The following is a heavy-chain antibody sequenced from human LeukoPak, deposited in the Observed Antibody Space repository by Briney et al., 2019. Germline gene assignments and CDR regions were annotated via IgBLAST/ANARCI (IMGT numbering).Heavy chain of an antibody. CDR3: ARGRYSSSNSCFDY. J-gene: IGHJ4*02. V-gene: IGHV3-21*04. D-gene: IGHD6-13*01. CDR2: ISSSSNYI. CDR1: GLTFNRYS. Sequence: PGGSLRLSCAGSGLTFNRYSMNWVRQAPGKGLEWVSSISSSSNYIYYADSVKGRFTISRDNAKNSLYLQMSSLRAEDTAVYYCARGRYSSSNSCFDYWGQGTLVTVSS.